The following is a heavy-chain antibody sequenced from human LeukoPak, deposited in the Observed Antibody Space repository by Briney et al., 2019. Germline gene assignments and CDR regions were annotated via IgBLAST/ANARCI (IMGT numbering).Heavy chain of an antibody. CDR2: IKQDGSEK. V-gene: IGHV3-7*01. Sequence: AGGSLRLSCAASGFTFSSYWMSWVRQAPGKGLEWVANIKQDGSEKYYVDSVKGRFTISRDNSKNTLYLQMNSLRAEDTAVYYCARSYYYDSSHTADYWGQGTLVTVSS. CDR3: ARSYYYDSSHTADY. D-gene: IGHD3-22*01. CDR1: GFTFSSYW. J-gene: IGHJ4*02.